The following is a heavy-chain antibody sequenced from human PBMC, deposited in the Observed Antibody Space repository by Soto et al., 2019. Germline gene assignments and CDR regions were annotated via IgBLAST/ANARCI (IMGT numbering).Heavy chain of an antibody. CDR2: INHSGST. D-gene: IGHD2-8*02. V-gene: IGHV4-34*01. Sequence: SETLSLTCAVYGGSFSGYYWTWIRQPPGTGLEWIGEINHSGSTNYNPSLKSRVTISVDTSKNQFSLKLTSVTAADTAVYYCARDKITGLFDYWGQXTLVTVS. CDR1: GGSFSGYY. CDR3: ARDKITGLFDY. J-gene: IGHJ4*02.